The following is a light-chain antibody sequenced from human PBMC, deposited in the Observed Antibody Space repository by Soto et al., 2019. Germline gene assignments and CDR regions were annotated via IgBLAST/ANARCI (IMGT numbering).Light chain of an antibody. CDR3: QQRSNWPRT. Sequence: EIVLTQSPATLSLSPRERATLSCRASQSVSSYLAWYQQKPGQAPRLLIYDASNRATGIPARFSGSGSGTDFTLTISSLEPEDFAVYYCQQRSNWPRTFGQGTTVEIK. J-gene: IGKJ1*01. V-gene: IGKV3-11*01. CDR1: QSVSSY. CDR2: DAS.